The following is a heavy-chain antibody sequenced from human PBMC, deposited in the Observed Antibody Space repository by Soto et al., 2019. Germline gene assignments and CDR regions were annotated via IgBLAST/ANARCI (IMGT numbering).Heavy chain of an antibody. CDR2: ISTYYDNT. V-gene: IGHV1-18*04. CDR1: GYTFTSYG. D-gene: IGHD5-18*01. CDR3: ARDPPRRYNSGQGLDY. Sequence: ASVKVSCKASGYTFTSYGISWVRQAPGQGLEWMGWISTYYDNTNYAQNLRGRVTMTTGTSTSTAYMELRSLRSDDTAVYYCARDPPRRYNSGQGLDYWGQGTLVTVSS. J-gene: IGHJ4*02.